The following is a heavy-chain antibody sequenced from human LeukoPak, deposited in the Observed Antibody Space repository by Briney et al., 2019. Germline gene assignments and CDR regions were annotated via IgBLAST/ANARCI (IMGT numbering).Heavy chain of an antibody. CDR3: ARGGDYGSIDY. V-gene: IGHV1-18*01. J-gene: IGHJ4*02. Sequence: ASVTVSFKASGYTFTSYGISWVRQAPGQGLEWMGWISAYNGNTNYAQKLQGRVTMTTDTSISTAYMELSSLRSEDTAVYYCARGGDYGSIDYWGQGTLVTVSS. CDR2: ISAYNGNT. CDR1: GYTFTSYG. D-gene: IGHD4-17*01.